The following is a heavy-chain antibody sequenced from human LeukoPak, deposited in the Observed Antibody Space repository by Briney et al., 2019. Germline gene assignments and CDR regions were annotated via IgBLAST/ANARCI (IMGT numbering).Heavy chain of an antibody. V-gene: IGHV1-8*01. Sequence: ASVKVSCKASGYTFTSYDINWVRQATGQGLEWMGWMNPNSGNTGYAQKFQGRVTMTRNTSISTAYMELSSLRSEDTAVYYCARDRTANNYYYYYGMDVWGQGTTVTVSS. D-gene: IGHD1/OR15-1a*01. CDR1: GYTFTSYD. CDR2: MNPNSGNT. J-gene: IGHJ6*02. CDR3: ARDRTANNYYYYYGMDV.